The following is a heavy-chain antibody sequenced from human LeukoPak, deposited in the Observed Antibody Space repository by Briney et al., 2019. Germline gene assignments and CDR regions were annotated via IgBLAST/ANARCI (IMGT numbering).Heavy chain of an antibody. CDR2: ISWDGGST. V-gene: IGHV3-43D*03. J-gene: IGHJ2*01. CDR3: ARAAYSSTWYSRYFDL. Sequence: GGSLRLSCAASGFTFDDYAMHWVRQAPGKGLEWVSLISWDGGSTYYADSVKGRFTISRDNSKNSLYLQMNSLRAGDTAVYYCARAAYSSTWYSRYFDLWGRGTLVTVSS. D-gene: IGHD6-13*01. CDR1: GFTFDDYA.